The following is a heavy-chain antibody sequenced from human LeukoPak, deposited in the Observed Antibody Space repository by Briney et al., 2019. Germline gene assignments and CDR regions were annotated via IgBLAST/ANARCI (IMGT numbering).Heavy chain of an antibody. V-gene: IGHV4-30-4*08. CDR2: IYYSGST. CDR1: GGSISSGDYY. J-gene: IGHJ3*02. CDR3: ARVRPRTSNKYYYGSGSYYNRAFDI. D-gene: IGHD3-10*01. Sequence: SETLSLTCTVSGGSISSGDYYWSWIRQPPGKGLEWIGYIYYSGSTYYNPSLKSRVTISVDTSKNQFSLKLSSVTAADTAVYYCARVRPRTSNKYYYGSGSYYNRAFDIWGQGRMVTVSS.